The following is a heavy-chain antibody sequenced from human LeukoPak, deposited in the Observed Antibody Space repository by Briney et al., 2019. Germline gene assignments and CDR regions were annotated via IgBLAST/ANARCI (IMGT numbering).Heavy chain of an antibody. CDR3: AKDVRGSYPLYYFDY. CDR2: ISSSGSTI. Sequence: GGSLRLSCAASGFTFSSYEMNWVRQAPGKGLEWVSYISSSGSTIYYADSVKGRFTISRDNAKNSLYLQMNSLSAEDTAVYYCAKDVRGSYPLYYFDYWGQGTLVTVSS. CDR1: GFTFSSYE. J-gene: IGHJ4*02. V-gene: IGHV3-48*03. D-gene: IGHD1-26*01.